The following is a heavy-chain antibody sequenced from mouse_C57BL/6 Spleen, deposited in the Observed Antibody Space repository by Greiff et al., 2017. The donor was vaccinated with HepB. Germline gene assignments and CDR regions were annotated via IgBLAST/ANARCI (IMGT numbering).Heavy chain of an antibody. CDR3: AREGGAQATKAMDY. CDR2: IYPRSGNT. D-gene: IGHD3-2*02. V-gene: IGHV1-81*01. J-gene: IGHJ4*01. Sequence: VQLQQSGAELARPGASVKLSCKASGYTFTSYGISWVKQRTGQGLEWIGEIYPRSGNTYYNEKFKGKATLTADKYSSTAYMELRSLTSEDSAVYLCAREGGAQATKAMDYGGQGTSVTVSS. CDR1: GYTFTSYG.